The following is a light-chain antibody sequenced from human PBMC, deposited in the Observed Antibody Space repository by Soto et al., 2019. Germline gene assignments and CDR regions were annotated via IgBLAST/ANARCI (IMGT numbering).Light chain of an antibody. CDR1: QSVLYSSNNKNY. V-gene: IGKV4-1*01. Sequence: DIVMTQSPDSLAVSLGERATINCKSSQSVLYSSNNKNYLAWYQQNPGQPPKLLISWASTRESGVPDRFSGSGSGTDFTLTISSLQAEDVAVYCCQQYYSTPNTFGQGTKLEIK. CDR3: QQYYSTPNT. J-gene: IGKJ2*01. CDR2: WAS.